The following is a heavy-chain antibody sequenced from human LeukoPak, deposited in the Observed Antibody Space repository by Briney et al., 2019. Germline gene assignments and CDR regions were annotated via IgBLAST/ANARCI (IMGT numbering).Heavy chain of an antibody. D-gene: IGHD1-26*01. Sequence: PSETLSLTCTVSGGSISSYYWSWIRQPPGKGLEWIVCIYDSGSTKNNPSLKSRVTISVDTSKKQLSLKLSSVTAADTAVYYCARGEVGATTPLDSWGQGTLVTVSS. CDR1: GGSISSYY. J-gene: IGHJ4*02. V-gene: IGHV4-59*01. CDR3: ARGEVGATTPLDS. CDR2: IYDSGST.